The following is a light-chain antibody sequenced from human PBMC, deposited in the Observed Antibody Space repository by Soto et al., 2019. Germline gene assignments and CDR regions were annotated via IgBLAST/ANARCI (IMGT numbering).Light chain of an antibody. CDR2: EVS. CDR1: DSDVGGYNY. CDR3: SSYSTTFTLDV. V-gene: IGLV2-14*01. Sequence: QSVLTQPASVSGSPGQSITISCTGSDSDVGGYNYVSWYQQHPGKASKLMIYEVSNRPSGVSNRFSGSKSGDTASLTISGLQAEDEADYYCSSYSTTFTLDVFGTGTKVTVL. J-gene: IGLJ1*01.